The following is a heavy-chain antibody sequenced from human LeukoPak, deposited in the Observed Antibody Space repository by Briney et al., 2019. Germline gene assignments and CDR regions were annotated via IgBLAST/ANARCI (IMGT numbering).Heavy chain of an antibody. CDR3: ARGPPIAAAGNQWFDP. Sequence: PSETLSLTCAVSGGSISSYYWSWIRQPPGKGLEWIGYIYYSGSTNYNPSLKSRVTISVDTSKNQFSLKLSSVTAADTAVYYCARGPPIAAAGNQWFDPWGQGTLVTVSS. D-gene: IGHD6-13*01. CDR2: IYYSGST. CDR1: GGSISSYY. V-gene: IGHV4-59*01. J-gene: IGHJ5*02.